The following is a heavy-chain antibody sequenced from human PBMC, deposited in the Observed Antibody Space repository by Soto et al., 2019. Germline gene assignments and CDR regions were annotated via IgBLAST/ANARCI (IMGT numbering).Heavy chain of an antibody. D-gene: IGHD2-15*01. CDR3: ARGQDVGAHFFYS. CDR1: GFTFSGFD. Sequence: GGSLRLSCEASGFTFSGFDMHWVRQPTGKGLEWVSTIGTAGDTYYAVSVKGRFTISRDNAKNSLSLQMNSLRAGDTAVYFCARGQDVGAHFFYSWAQGTQVPVSS. J-gene: IGHJ4*02. CDR2: IGTAGDT. V-gene: IGHV3-13*01.